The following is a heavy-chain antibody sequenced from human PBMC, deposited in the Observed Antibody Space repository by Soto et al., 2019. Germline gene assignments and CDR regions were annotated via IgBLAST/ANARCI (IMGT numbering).Heavy chain of an antibody. CDR1: GYSFTSYW. CDR3: ASLYYDFGIGDAFDI. CDR2: IYPGDSDT. D-gene: IGHD3-3*01. J-gene: IGHJ3*02. V-gene: IGHV5-51*01. Sequence: PGQSLKISCKGSGYSFTSYWIGWVRQKPGKGLEWMGIIYPGDSDTRYSPSFQGQVTISADKSISTAYLQWSSLKASDTAMYYCASLYYDFGIGDAFDIWGRGTMVTVSS.